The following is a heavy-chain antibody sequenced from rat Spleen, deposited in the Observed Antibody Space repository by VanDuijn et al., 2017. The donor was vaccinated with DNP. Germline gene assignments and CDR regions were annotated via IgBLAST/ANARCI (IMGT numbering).Heavy chain of an antibody. CDR3: ARALATVAPTGAMDA. V-gene: IGHV2-27*01. J-gene: IGHJ4*01. Sequence: QVQLKESGPGLVQPTQTLSLTCTVSGFSLTSYHVSWVQQPPGKGLEWMGRVQSGGSTDYNSGLKSRLSISRDPSKSQVFLKMNSVQTEDTAMYFCARALATVAPTGAMDAWGQGTSVTVSS. CDR1: GFSLTSYH. D-gene: IGHD3-1*01. CDR2: VQSGGST.